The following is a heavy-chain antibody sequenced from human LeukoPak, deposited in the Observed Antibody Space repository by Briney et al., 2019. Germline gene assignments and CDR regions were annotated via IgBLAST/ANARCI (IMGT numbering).Heavy chain of an antibody. Sequence: GGSLRLSCAASGFTFSSYAMHWVRQAPGKGLEWVAVISYDGSNKYYADSVKGRFTISRDNSKNTLYLQMNSLRAEDTAVYYCARGRDSVVVVAATSDFDYWGQGTLVTVSS. CDR3: ARGRDSVVVVAATSDFDY. D-gene: IGHD2-15*01. J-gene: IGHJ4*02. CDR2: ISYDGSNK. V-gene: IGHV3-30-3*01. CDR1: GFTFSSYA.